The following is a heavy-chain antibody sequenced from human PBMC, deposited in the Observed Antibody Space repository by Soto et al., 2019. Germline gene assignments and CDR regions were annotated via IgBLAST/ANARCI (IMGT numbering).Heavy chain of an antibody. Sequence: GGSLRLSCAASGFTFSNYGMHWVRQAPGKGLEWVAVILYDGSNKYYTDSVKGRFTISRDNSKTTLYLQMNSLRAEDTAVYHCAKAKHPDFYHYGMDVWGQGTTVTVAS. CDR1: GFTFSNYG. CDR2: ILYDGSNK. D-gene: IGHD3-3*01. CDR3: AKAKHPDFYHYGMDV. J-gene: IGHJ6*02. V-gene: IGHV3-30*18.